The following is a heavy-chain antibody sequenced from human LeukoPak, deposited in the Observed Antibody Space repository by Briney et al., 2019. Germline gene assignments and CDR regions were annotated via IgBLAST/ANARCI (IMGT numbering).Heavy chain of an antibody. J-gene: IGHJ6*03. CDR3: ARIFGVVTHYYYYYYMDV. Sequence: GESLKISCKGSGYSFTSYWIGWVRQMPGKGLEWMGIIYPGDSDTRYSPSFQGQVTISVDKSISTAYLQWSSLKASDTAMYYCARIFGVVTHYYYYYYMDVWGKGTTVTVSS. V-gene: IGHV5-51*01. CDR2: IYPGDSDT. D-gene: IGHD3-3*01. CDR1: GYSFTSYW.